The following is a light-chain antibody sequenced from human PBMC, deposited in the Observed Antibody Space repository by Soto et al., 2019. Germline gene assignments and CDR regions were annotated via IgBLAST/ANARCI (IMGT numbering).Light chain of an antibody. CDR1: QSVSSN. V-gene: IGKV3-15*01. CDR2: GAS. Sequence: EIVMTQSPATLSVSPGERATLSCRASQSVSSNLAWYQQKPGQAPRLLIYGASTRATGIPARFSGSGSGTEFTLTISSLQSEDFAVYYCLQRNVWPWTFGQGTKVEVK. CDR3: LQRNVWPWT. J-gene: IGKJ1*01.